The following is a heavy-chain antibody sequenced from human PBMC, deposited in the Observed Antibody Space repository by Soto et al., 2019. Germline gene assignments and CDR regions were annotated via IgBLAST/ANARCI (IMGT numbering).Heavy chain of an antibody. CDR1: GGTFSSYA. V-gene: IGHV1-69*01. D-gene: IGHD2-2*01. CDR2: IIPISGTA. J-gene: IGHJ6*02. CDR3: ARSQGSSTSLEVYYYYYSGMDV. Sequence: QVQLVQSGAEVKKPGSSVKVSCKASGGTFSSYAISWVRQAPGQGLEWMGGIIPISGTANYAQKVQGRVTITADESTSTVYMELGSLRSEDTAVYYCARSQGSSTSLEVYYYYYSGMDVWGQGTTVTVSS.